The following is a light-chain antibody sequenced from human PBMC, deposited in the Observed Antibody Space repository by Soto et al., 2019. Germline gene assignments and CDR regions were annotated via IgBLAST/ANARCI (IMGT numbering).Light chain of an antibody. Sequence: QTVVTQESSLTVSPGGTVTLTCASNTGAVTSGYHPNWLQQKAGQAPRALLYSTSYKYSWTPARFSGSLLGGKAALTLSGAQPEDEADYYCLVYYGTSWVFGGGTKLTVL. CDR2: STS. CDR1: TGAVTSGYH. CDR3: LVYYGTSWV. J-gene: IGLJ3*02. V-gene: IGLV7-43*01.